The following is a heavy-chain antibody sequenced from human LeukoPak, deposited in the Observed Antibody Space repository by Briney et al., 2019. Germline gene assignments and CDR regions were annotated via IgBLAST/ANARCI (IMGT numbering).Heavy chain of an antibody. CDR3: ARADWDTAMIDY. V-gene: IGHV3-23*01. CDR2: ISGSGGST. CDR1: GFTFSSYA. Sequence: GGSLRLSCAASGFTFSSYAMSWVRQAPGKGLEWVSVISGSGGSTYYADSVKGRFTISRDNSKNTLYLQMNSLRAEDTAVYYCARADWDTAMIDYWGQGTLVTVSS. D-gene: IGHD5-18*01. J-gene: IGHJ4*02.